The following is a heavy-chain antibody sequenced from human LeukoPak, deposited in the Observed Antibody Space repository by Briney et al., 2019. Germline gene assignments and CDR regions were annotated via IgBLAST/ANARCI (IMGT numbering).Heavy chain of an antibody. D-gene: IGHD4-17*01. Sequence: SETLSLTCTVSGGSISSGGYYWSWIRQHPGKGLEWIWCIYYSGTTYYHPSLTSRVAISVDTSKNQFSLKLSSVTAADTAVYYCARSGTVTTWNYWGQGTLVTVSS. CDR1: GGSISSGGYY. J-gene: IGHJ4*02. V-gene: IGHV4-31*03. CDR3: ARSGTVTTWNY. CDR2: IYYSGTT.